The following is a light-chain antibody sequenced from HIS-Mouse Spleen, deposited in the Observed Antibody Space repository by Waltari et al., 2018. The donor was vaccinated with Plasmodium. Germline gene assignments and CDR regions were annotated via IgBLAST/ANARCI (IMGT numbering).Light chain of an antibody. J-gene: IGLJ2*01. CDR1: ALPKKY. V-gene: IGLV3-10*01. Sequence: SYELTQPPSVSVSPGQTARITCSGDALPKKYAYWYQQKSGQAPVLVMYEDSKRPSGIPERFPGSSSGTMATLTISGAQVEDEADYYCYSTDSSGNHVVFGGGTKLTVL. CDR2: EDS. CDR3: YSTDSSGNHVV.